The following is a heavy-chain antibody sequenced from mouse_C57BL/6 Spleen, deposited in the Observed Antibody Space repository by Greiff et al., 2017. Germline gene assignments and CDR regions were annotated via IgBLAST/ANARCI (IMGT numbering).Heavy chain of an antibody. CDR1: GFTFSSYG. J-gene: IGHJ3*01. D-gene: IGHD2-2*01. V-gene: IGHV5-6*01. CDR3: ARDGYGGAWFAY. Sequence: EVQRVESGGDLVKPGGSLKLSCAASGFTFSSYGMSWVRQTPDKRLEWVATISSGGSYTYYPDSVKGRVTISRDNAKSTLYLQMGSLKSEDTAMYYCARDGYGGAWFAYWGQGTLVTVSA. CDR2: ISSGGSYT.